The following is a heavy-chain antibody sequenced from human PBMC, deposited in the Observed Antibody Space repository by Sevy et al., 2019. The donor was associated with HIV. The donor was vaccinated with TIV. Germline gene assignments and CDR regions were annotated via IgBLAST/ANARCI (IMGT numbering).Heavy chain of an antibody. J-gene: IGHJ4*02. CDR3: AGQVGDTVMAIFDY. CDR2: IRSKGNSFAT. CDR1: GFAFRGSA. Sequence: GGSLRLSCAASGFAFRGSAIHWVRQASGKGLEWIGRIRSKGNSFATDYVPSVKGRFTISRDDSKKTAYLPMSSLKIDDTAVYYCAGQVGDTVMAIFDYWGQGTLVTVSS. V-gene: IGHV3-73*01. D-gene: IGHD1-26*01.